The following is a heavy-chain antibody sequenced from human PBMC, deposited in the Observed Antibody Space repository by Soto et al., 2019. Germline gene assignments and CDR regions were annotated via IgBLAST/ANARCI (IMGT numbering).Heavy chain of an antibody. V-gene: IGHV4-61*03. CDR3: ARGWGLLPYYVMNV. Sequence: PSETLSLPCIVSGDSVTSGSYYWTWLRQPPGKGLEWIGYISYTGRTKYNPSLQSRVPISVDTSKNDFSLNLSSVTAADTAVYFCARGWGLLPYYVMNVWGHGTAVTVSS. CDR1: GDSVTSGSYY. J-gene: IGHJ6*02. CDR2: ISYTGRT. D-gene: IGHD2-21*02.